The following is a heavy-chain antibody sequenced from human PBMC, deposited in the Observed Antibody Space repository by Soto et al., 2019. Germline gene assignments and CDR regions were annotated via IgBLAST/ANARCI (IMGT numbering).Heavy chain of an antibody. D-gene: IGHD6-19*01. Sequence: GGSLRLSCAASGFTVSSNYMSWVRQAPGKGLEWVSVIYSGGSTYYADSVKGRFTISRDNSKNTLYLQMNSLRAEDTAVYYCASERAGYSSGWYGGYYYGMDVWGQGTTVTVS. V-gene: IGHV3-53*01. J-gene: IGHJ6*02. CDR1: GFTVSSNY. CDR3: ASERAGYSSGWYGGYYYGMDV. CDR2: IYSGGST.